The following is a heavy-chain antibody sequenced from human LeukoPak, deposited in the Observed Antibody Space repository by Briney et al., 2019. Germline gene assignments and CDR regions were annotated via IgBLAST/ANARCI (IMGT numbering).Heavy chain of an antibody. Sequence: PPETPCPTCTVSGVSISTYYWSWIRQPPGKGPEWIGYVYYSGNTNYNPSLKSRVTISIDTSKNQFSLELSSVTAADTAVYYCARGGNFNFDNCGHRALCTVSS. CDR3: ARGGNFNFDN. CDR1: GVSISTYY. J-gene: IGHJ4*03. D-gene: IGHD5-24*01. CDR2: VYYSGNT. V-gene: IGHV4-59*01.